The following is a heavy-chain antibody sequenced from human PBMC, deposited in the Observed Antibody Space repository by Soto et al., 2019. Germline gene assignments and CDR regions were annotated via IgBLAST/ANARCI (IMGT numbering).Heavy chain of an antibody. CDR2: VSLTGDRT. CDR1: RFDFSSYE. V-gene: IGHV3-23*01. D-gene: IGHD2-8*01. Sequence: PGGSLRLSCVASRFDFSSYEMSWVRQAGGKGLEWVSRVSLTGDRTNYAGSVKGRFTVSRDNFKNALYLEMDSLRPDDTAIYYCARGGGYCTPTSCAIDSWGRGTPVTSPQ. J-gene: IGHJ4*02. CDR3: ARGGGYCTPTSCAIDS.